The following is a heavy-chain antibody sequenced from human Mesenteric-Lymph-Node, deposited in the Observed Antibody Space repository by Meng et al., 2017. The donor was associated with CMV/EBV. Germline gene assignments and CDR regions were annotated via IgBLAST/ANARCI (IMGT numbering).Heavy chain of an antibody. CDR2: ISSSSVYI. Sequence: GESLKISCASSGFTFSSYALNWVRQAPGKGLEWVSIISSSSVYIYYADSVKGRFTISRDNAKNSLYLQMNSLRAEDTAVYYCAKVSSGWRDVWGQGTTVTVSS. CDR1: GFTFSSYA. D-gene: IGHD6-19*01. J-gene: IGHJ6*02. V-gene: IGHV3-21*01. CDR3: AKVSSGWRDV.